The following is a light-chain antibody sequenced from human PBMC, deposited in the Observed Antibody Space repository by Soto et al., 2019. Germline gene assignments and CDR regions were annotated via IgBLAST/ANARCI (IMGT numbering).Light chain of an antibody. CDR2: DNN. CDR1: SSNIGNNY. Sequence: QSVLTQPPSVSAAPGQKVTNSCSGSSSNIGNNYVSWYQQLPGTAPKLLIYDNNKRPSGIPDRFSGSKSGTSATLGITGLQTGDEADYYCGTWDSSLSAGVVFGGGTKLTVL. CDR3: GTWDSSLSAGVV. J-gene: IGLJ2*01. V-gene: IGLV1-51*01.